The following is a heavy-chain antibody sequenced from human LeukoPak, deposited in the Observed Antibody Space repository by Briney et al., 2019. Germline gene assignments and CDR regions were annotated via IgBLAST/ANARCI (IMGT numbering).Heavy chain of an antibody. CDR2: ISSSSSYI. D-gene: IGHD2-15*01. J-gene: IGHJ6*03. Sequence: PGGSLRLSCVASGFTFSSYSMNWVRQAPGKGLEWVSSISSSSSYIYYADSVKGRFTISRDNAKNSLYLQMNSLRAEDTAVYYCARVDVVVVAATPWYYYYYMDVWGEGTTVTVSS. CDR3: ARVDVVVVAATPWYYYYYMDV. CDR1: GFTFSSYS. V-gene: IGHV3-21*01.